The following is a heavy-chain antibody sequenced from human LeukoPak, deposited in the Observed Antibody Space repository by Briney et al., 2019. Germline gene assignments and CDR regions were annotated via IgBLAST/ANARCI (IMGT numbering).Heavy chain of an antibody. CDR1: GFTFDDYA. V-gene: IGHV3-9*01. CDR3: AKDQRGYSYGLFDY. J-gene: IGHJ4*02. CDR2: ISWNSGSI. Sequence: GRSLRLSCAASGFTFDDYAMHWVRHAPGKGLEWVSGISWNSGSIGYADSVKGRFTISRDNAKNSLYLQMNSLRAEDTALYYCAKDQRGYSYGLFDYWGQGTLVTVSS. D-gene: IGHD5-18*01.